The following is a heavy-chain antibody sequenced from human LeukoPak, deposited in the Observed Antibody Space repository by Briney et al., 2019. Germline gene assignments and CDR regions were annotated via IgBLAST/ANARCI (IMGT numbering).Heavy chain of an antibody. CDR2: ISFDGTNK. V-gene: IGHV3-30*04. Sequence: GTSLRLSFTASGCTIIGDVMHWVRQAPGKGLQWVADISFDGTNKNYADSVKGRFTISRDNSKNTLFLQMNSLTTDDTALFYCARETHDALDLWGPGTLVTVSS. CDR3: ARETHDALDL. CDR1: GCTIIGDV. J-gene: IGHJ3*01.